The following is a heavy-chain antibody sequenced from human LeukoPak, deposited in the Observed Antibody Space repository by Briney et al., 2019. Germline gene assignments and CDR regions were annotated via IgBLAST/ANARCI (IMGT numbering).Heavy chain of an antibody. CDR1: GYTFTSYG. Sequence: ASVKVSCKASGYTFTSYGISWVRQAPGQGLEWMGWISAYNGNTNYAHKLQGRVTMTTDTSTSTAYMELRSLRSDDTAVYYCARGSNYYGSGNYYAFDPWGQGTLVTVSS. CDR3: ARGSNYYGSGNYYAFDP. D-gene: IGHD3-10*01. J-gene: IGHJ5*02. CDR2: ISAYNGNT. V-gene: IGHV1-18*01.